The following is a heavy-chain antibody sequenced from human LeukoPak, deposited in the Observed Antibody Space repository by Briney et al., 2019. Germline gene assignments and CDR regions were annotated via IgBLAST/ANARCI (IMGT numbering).Heavy chain of an antibody. Sequence: TGGSLRLSCAASGFTLSDYPMTWVRQAPGKGLQWVSLFDRGSLDTYYADSVRGRFTVSRDNDKNTLYLQMNSLRAEDTAVYYCAKDRDSSGWYHYFDYWGQGTLVTVSS. CDR3: AKDRDSSGWYHYFDY. J-gene: IGHJ4*02. D-gene: IGHD6-19*01. CDR1: GFTLSDYP. V-gene: IGHV3-23*01. CDR2: FDRGSLDT.